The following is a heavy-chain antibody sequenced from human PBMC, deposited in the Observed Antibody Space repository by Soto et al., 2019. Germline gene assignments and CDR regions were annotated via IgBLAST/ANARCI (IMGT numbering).Heavy chain of an antibody. CDR3: ARAPDCGEGSCYRHFDL. J-gene: IGHJ4*02. CDR1: AFKFSDYY. D-gene: IGHD2-15*01. V-gene: IGHV3-11*01. Sequence: GSLRLSCAASAFKFSDYYMSWVRQAPGKGLEWVSYISGSGDVIYYADSVKGRFTISRDNDKKSVHLQMDTLRAEDTALYYCARAPDCGEGSCYRHFDLWGQGTRVTVS. CDR2: ISGSGDVI.